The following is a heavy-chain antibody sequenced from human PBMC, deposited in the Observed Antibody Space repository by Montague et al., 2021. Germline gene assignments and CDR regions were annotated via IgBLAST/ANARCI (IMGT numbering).Heavy chain of an antibody. CDR2: IRVYDGTT. CDR1: GFTFSTDT. J-gene: IGHJ3*02. Sequence: SLRLSCAASGFTFSTDTMSWVRQAPGKGLEWVSLIRVYDGTTFYADSVKGRFTISRDNSQNTLYLQMNSLRVEDTAKYYCGKGHMRDCFDILGQGTMVTVSS. CDR3: GKGHMRDCFDI. D-gene: IGHD5-24*01. V-gene: IGHV3-23*01.